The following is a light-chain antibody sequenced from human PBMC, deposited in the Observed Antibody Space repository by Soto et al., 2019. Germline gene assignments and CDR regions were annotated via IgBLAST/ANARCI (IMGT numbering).Light chain of an antibody. CDR2: GAS. CDR1: QSVSSD. J-gene: IGKJ3*01. V-gene: IGKV3-15*01. CDR3: QEYNDWPPIT. Sequence: EVVMTQSPATLSLSPGERATLSCRASQSVSSDLAWSQQQPGQAPRLLIYGASTSATATPARFSGGGSGTEVTLTIGNVQPADFGIYYCQEYNDWPPITFGHGNKVDIK.